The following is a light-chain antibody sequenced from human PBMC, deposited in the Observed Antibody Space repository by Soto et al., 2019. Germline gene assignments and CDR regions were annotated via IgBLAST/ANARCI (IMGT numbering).Light chain of an antibody. CDR2: DAS. V-gene: IGKV3-11*01. CDR1: QNIYRY. J-gene: IGKJ1*01. CDR3: QQCSNWPPNCT. Sequence: EVVLTQSPATLSLSPGEKATLSCSASQNIYRYLAWYQQRPGQAPRLLIYDASKRATGISARFSGSGSGTDFALIISSLEPEAFAVYYCQQCSNWPPNCTFGQPTKVEIK.